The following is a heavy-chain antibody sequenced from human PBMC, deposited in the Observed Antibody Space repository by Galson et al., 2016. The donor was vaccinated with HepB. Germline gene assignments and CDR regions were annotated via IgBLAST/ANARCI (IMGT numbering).Heavy chain of an antibody. CDR3: ARVGGGSYGSAFDI. Sequence: SVKVSCKASGYTFTSYGISWARQAPGQGLEWMGWISAYNGNTNYVQKLQGRVTMTTDTSTSTAYMELRSLRFDDTAVYYCARVGGGSYGSAFDIWGQGTMVTVSS. D-gene: IGHD1-26*01. CDR1: GYTFTSYG. V-gene: IGHV1-18*04. CDR2: ISAYNGNT. J-gene: IGHJ3*02.